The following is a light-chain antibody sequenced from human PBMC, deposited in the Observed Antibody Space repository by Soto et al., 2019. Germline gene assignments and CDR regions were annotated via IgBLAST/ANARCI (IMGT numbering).Light chain of an antibody. J-gene: IGKJ4*01. V-gene: IGKV1-5*03. CDR3: QQYSTYPLT. Sequence: DIEMTQSPSTLSASVGDRVTITCRASQTIGGLLAWYQQKPGKAPNLLIHLASSLKSGVPSRFSGSGYGTEFTLTISSLQPDDFATYYCQQYSTYPLTFGGGTEVEI. CDR1: QTIGGL. CDR2: LAS.